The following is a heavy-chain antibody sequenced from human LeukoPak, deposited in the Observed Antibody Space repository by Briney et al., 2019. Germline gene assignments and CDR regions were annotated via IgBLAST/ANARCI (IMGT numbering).Heavy chain of an antibody. CDR2: TNSDGSST. CDR1: GFTFSTYW. V-gene: IGHV3-74*01. J-gene: IGHJ4*02. CDR3: ARPDSSSYYYFDY. D-gene: IGHD3-22*01. Sequence: GGSLRLSCAASGFTFSTYWKHWVRQAPGKGLVWVSHTNSDGSSTTYADSVKGRFTISRDNAKNTLYLQMNSLRAEDTAVYYCARPDSSSYYYFDYWGQGTLVTVSS.